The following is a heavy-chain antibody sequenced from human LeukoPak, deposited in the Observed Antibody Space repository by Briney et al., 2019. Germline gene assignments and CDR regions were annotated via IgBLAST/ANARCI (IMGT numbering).Heavy chain of an antibody. CDR1: GFTFSSYG. V-gene: IGHV3-30*18. CDR2: ISYDGSNK. J-gene: IGHJ4*02. CDR3: AKGGGYYYDSSGYLHGFDY. Sequence: GGSLRLSCAASGFTFSSYGMHWVRQAPGKGLEWVAVISYDGSNKYYADSVKGRFTISRDNSKNTPYLQMNSLRAEDTAVYYCAKGGGYYYDSSGYLHGFDYWGQGTLVTVSS. D-gene: IGHD3-22*01.